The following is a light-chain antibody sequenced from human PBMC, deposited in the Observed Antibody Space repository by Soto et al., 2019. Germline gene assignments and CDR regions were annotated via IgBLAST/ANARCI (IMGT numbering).Light chain of an antibody. Sequence: EIVLTQSPGTRSLSPGERATLSCKTRQSRGSNFLAWYQHKPGQAPRLLIYASSNRATGIPDRFSGSASGTDFTLTINRLQPEDFAVYYCQLYGIPPHFGQGTQVEIK. V-gene: IGKV3-20*01. CDR2: ASS. CDR1: QSRGSNF. CDR3: QLYGIPPH. J-gene: IGKJ5*01.